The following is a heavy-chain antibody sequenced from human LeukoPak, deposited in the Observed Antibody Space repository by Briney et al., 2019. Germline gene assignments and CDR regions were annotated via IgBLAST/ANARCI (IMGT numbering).Heavy chain of an antibody. CDR3: ARDKVSANNWFDP. CDR1: GGSISGYY. D-gene: IGHD2-15*01. V-gene: IGHV4-4*07. CDR2: IYTSGST. Sequence: SETLSLTCTVSGGSISGYYYNWIRQPPGKGLEWIGRIYTSGSTNYNPSLKSRVTMPVDTSKNQFSLKLSSVTAADTAVYYCARDKVSANNWFDPWGQGTLVTVSS. J-gene: IGHJ5*02.